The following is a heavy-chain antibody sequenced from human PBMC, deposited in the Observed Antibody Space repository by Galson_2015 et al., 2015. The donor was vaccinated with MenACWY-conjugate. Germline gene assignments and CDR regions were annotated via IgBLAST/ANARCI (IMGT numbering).Heavy chain of an antibody. D-gene: IGHD1-26*01. Sequence: SLRLSCAASGFTFGSSWMHWVRHAPGKGLLWVSRINTDGDKPTYADSVKGRFTISRDNAKNTLYLQMDSLRAEDTAVYYCARDRRGTYYVPDNWFDPWGQGTLVVVSS. CDR1: GFTFGSSW. J-gene: IGHJ5*02. CDR3: ARDRRGTYYVPDNWFDP. V-gene: IGHV3-74*01. CDR2: INTDGDKP.